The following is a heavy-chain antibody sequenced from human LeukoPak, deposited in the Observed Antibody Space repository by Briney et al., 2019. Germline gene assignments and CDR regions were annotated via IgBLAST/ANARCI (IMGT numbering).Heavy chain of an antibody. J-gene: IGHJ4*02. V-gene: IGHV1-46*01. CDR3: ARDLRTTSIPYGDYMYYFDY. CDR1: GYTFTSYY. D-gene: IGHD4-17*01. Sequence: ASVKVSCKASGYTFTSYYMHWVRQAPGQGLEWMGIINPSGGSTSYAQKFQGRVTMTRDTSTSTVYMELSRLRSDDTAVYYCARDLRTTSIPYGDYMYYFDYWGQGTLVTVSS. CDR2: INPSGGST.